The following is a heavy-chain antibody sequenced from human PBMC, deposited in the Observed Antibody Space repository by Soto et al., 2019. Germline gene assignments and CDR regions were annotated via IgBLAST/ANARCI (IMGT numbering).Heavy chain of an antibody. CDR3: ARDSPPDGYKPCYGMDV. V-gene: IGHV6-1*01. J-gene: IGHJ6*02. CDR1: GDSVSSNSAA. CDR2: TYYRSKWYN. D-gene: IGHD5-12*01. Sequence: SQTLSLTCSISGDSVSSNSAAWNWISQSPSRGLEWLGRTYYRSKWYNDYAVSVKSRITINPDTSKNQFSLQLNSVTPEDTAVYYCARDSPPDGYKPCYGMDVWGQGTTVTVSS.